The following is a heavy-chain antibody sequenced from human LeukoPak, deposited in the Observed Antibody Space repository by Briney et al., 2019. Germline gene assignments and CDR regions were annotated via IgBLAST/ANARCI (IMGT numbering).Heavy chain of an antibody. Sequence: ASVKVSCKASGYTFTSYDINWVRQATGQGLEWMGWMNPNSGNTGYAQKFQGRVTITRNTSISTAYMELSSLRSEDTAVYYCARAPHYDFWSGYHYYYYYMDVWGKGTTVTVSS. CDR1: GYTFTSYD. J-gene: IGHJ6*03. CDR2: MNPNSGNT. D-gene: IGHD3-3*01. V-gene: IGHV1-8*03. CDR3: ARAPHYDFWSGYHYYYYYMDV.